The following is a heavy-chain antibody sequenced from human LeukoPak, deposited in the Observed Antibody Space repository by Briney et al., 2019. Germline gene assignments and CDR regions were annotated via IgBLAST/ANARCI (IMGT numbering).Heavy chain of an antibody. J-gene: IGHJ6*02. CDR1: DYTFTSYG. CDR3: ARRPVPINSGSTIGYYYYYGMDV. CDR2: ISAYNSNT. Sequence: GASVKVSCKASDYTFTSYGISWVRQAPGQGLEWMGWISAYNSNTNYAQKLQGRVTMTTDTSTSTAYMELRSLRSDDTAVYYCARRPVPINSGSTIGYYYYYGMDVWGQGTTVTVSS. D-gene: IGHD1-26*01. V-gene: IGHV1-18*01.